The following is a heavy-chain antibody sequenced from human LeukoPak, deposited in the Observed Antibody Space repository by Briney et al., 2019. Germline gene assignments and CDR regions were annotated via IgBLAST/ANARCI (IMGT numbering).Heavy chain of an antibody. CDR1: GNSINNYY. V-gene: IGHV4-59*13. CDR2: THYSGTS. CDR3: AKCEESKNAFDI. D-gene: IGHD2/OR15-2a*01. Sequence: PSGTLSLTCTESGNSINNYYWNWMRQPPGKALEWIGYTHYSGTSYYNPSLKSRVTMSVDTSKNQFSLKLNSVTAADTAVYFCAKCEESKNAFDIWGQGTMVSVSS. J-gene: IGHJ3*02.